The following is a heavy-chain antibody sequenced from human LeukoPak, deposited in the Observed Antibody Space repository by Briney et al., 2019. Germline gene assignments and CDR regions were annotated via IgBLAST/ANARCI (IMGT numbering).Heavy chain of an antibody. CDR2: INSDGSST. D-gene: IGHD6-13*01. J-gene: IGHJ4*02. V-gene: IGHV3-74*01. Sequence: TGGSLRLSCAASGFTFSSYWMHSVRQAPGKGLVWVSRINSDGSSTSYADSVKGRFTISRDNAKNTLYLQMNSLRAEDTSVYYCASGYSRSYYFDYWGQGTLVTVSS. CDR1: GFTFSSYW. CDR3: ASGYSRSYYFDY.